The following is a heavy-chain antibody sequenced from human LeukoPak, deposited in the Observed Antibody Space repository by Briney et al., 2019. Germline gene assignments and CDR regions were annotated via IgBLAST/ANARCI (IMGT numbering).Heavy chain of an antibody. D-gene: IGHD3-3*01. CDR2: INSDGSST. CDR1: GFTFSSYW. CDR3: AREELVEDDFWSGPYDY. Sequence: PGGSLRLSCAASGFTFSSYWMHWVRQAPGKGLVWVSRINSDGSSTSYADSVKGRFTISRDNAKNTLSLQMSSLRAEDTAVYYCAREELVEDDFWSGPYDYWGQGTLVTVPS. V-gene: IGHV3-74*01. J-gene: IGHJ4*02.